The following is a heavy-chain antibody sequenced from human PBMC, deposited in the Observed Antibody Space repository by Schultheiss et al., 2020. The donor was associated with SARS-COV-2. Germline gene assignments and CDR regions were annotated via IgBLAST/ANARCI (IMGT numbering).Heavy chain of an antibody. Sequence: SVKVSCKASGGTFGKHNINWVRQAPGQGLEWMGRIIPIFGIANYAQKFQGRVTITADESTSTAYMELSSLRSDDTAVYYCAATSGYDEDYWGQGTLVTVSS. D-gene: IGHD5-12*01. CDR2: IIPIFGIA. V-gene: IGHV1-69*02. J-gene: IGHJ4*02. CDR1: GGTFGKHN. CDR3: AATSGYDEDY.